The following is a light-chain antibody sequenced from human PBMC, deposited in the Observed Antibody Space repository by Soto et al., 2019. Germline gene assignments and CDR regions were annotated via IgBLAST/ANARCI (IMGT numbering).Light chain of an antibody. V-gene: IGKV1-39*01. CDR3: QQSFVTPRT. CDR2: TTS. J-gene: IGKJ1*01. CDR1: QNISSF. Sequence: DIQMAQSPPSLSASVGDRVTISCRASQNISSFLHWYQQESGKAPKLLIYTTSSLQSGVPSRFSGSGSGTDFTLTITSLQPEDFATYYCQQSFVTPRTFGPGTKVDIK.